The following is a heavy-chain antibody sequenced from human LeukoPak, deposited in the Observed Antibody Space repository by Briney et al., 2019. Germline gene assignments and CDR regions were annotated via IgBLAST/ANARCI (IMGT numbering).Heavy chain of an antibody. J-gene: IGHJ6*02. CDR2: IYTDGTRT. Sequence: PGGSLRLSCAASGFTFDDYAMHWVRQAPGKGLVWVSRIYTDGTRTNYADSVEGRFTISRDNAKNMVYLQINSLRAEDTAVYYCARGLRGLYGMDVWGQGTTVTVSS. CDR3: ARGLRGLYGMDV. CDR1: GFTFDDYA. V-gene: IGHV3-74*01. D-gene: IGHD2-21*01.